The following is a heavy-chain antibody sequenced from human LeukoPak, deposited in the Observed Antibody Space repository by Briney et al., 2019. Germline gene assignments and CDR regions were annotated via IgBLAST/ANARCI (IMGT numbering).Heavy chain of an antibody. D-gene: IGHD3-10*01. Sequence: SETLSLTCTVSGGSITGYYWSWIRQPPGKGLEWIGYIYHSGSTYYNPSLKSRVTISVDRSKNQFSLKLSSVTAADTAVYYCARGEAYYYGSGSYYTTPEYFQHWGQGTLVTVSS. V-gene: IGHV4-59*12. J-gene: IGHJ1*01. CDR3: ARGEAYYYGSGSYYTTPEYFQH. CDR2: IYHSGST. CDR1: GGSITGYY.